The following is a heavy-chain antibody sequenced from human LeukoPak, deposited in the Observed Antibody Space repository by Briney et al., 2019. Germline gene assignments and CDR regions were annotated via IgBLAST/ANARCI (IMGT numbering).Heavy chain of an antibody. CDR1: GGSISSSNR. CDR3: ARLGDLSTPRSRYFDY. CDR2: IYHSGST. D-gene: IGHD5/OR15-5a*01. J-gene: IGHJ4*02. V-gene: IGHV4-4*02. Sequence: SGTLSLTCAVSGGSISSSNRWSWVRQPPGKGLEWIGEIYHSGSTNYNPSLKSRVTISVDKSKNQFSLKLSSVTAADTAVYYCARLGDLSTPRSRYFDYWGQGTLVTVSS.